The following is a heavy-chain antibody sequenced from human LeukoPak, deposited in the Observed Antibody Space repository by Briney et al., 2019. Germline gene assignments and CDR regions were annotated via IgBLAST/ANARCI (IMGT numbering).Heavy chain of an antibody. D-gene: IGHD6-13*01. V-gene: IGHV3-9*01. J-gene: IGHJ4*02. CDR1: GFNFHDYA. Sequence: GGSLRLSCAASGFNFHDYAMHWVRHTPGKGLEWVSSISWNSGRLGYADSVKGRFTISRDNAKNSLYLEMNSLRAEDTALYFCAKDIDSSSWYYFDYWGQGTLVTVSP. CDR3: AKDIDSSSWYYFDY. CDR2: ISWNSGRL.